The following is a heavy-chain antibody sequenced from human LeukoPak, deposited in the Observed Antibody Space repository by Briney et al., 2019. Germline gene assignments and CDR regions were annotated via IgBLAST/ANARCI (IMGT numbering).Heavy chain of an antibody. CDR1: GFTVSSNY. CDR3: AKGNDLLRPVYFDF. J-gene: IGHJ4*02. V-gene: IGHV3-23*01. CDR2: ISGSGGTT. D-gene: IGHD3-3*01. Sequence: GGSLKLSCAASGFTVSSNYMSWVRQAPGKGLEWVSSISGSGGTTFYAESVKGRFTISRDNSQNTVYLQMNSLRAEDTAVFYCAKGNDLLRPVYFDFWGQGSLVTVSS.